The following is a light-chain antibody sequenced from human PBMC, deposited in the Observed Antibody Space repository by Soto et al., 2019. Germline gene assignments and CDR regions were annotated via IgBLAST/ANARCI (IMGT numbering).Light chain of an antibody. V-gene: IGKV1-12*01. CDR2: GAT. CDR3: QQANSFPLT. Sequence: IEITQSPSSLSAAVGGRFTITCLASQDVGSWLAWYQKKPGKAPKVLIFGATSLQSGVPSRFSGSGSGTEFTLTISSLQPEDFATYFCQQANSFPLTFGGGTKVDIK. J-gene: IGKJ4*01. CDR1: QDVGSW.